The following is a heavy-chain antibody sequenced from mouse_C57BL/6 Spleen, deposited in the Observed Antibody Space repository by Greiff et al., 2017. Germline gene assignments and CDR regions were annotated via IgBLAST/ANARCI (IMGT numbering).Heavy chain of an antibody. J-gene: IGHJ2*01. Sequence: QVQLQQPGAELVMPGASVKLSCTASGYTFTSYWMHWVKQRPGQGLEWIGEIDPSDSYTNYNQKFKGKSTLTVDKSSSTAYMQLSSLTSEDSAVYYCARGQLRLPTGGYWGQGTTLTVSS. V-gene: IGHV1-69*01. CDR2: IDPSDSYT. CDR1: GYTFTSYW. CDR3: ARGQLRLPTGGY. D-gene: IGHD3-2*02.